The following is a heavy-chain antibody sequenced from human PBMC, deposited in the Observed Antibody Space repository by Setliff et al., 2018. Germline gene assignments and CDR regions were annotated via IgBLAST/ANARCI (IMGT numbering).Heavy chain of an antibody. CDR1: GYTFTSYG. CDR2: ISAYNGNT. CDR3: ARVGVYYYDSSGYHRSPYYYYYGMDV. J-gene: IGHJ6*02. Sequence: GASVKVSCKASGYTFTSYGISWVRQAPGQGLEWMGWISAYNGNTNYARKLQGRVTMTTDTSTSTAYMELRSLRSDDTAVYYCARVGVYYYDSSGYHRSPYYYYYGMDVWGQGTTVTVSS. D-gene: IGHD3-22*01. V-gene: IGHV1-18*01.